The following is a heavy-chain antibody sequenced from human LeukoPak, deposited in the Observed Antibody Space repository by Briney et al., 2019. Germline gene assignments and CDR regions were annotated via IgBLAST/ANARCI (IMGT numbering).Heavy chain of an antibody. CDR3: ARAERIAARPRRVDYYMDV. J-gene: IGHJ6*03. V-gene: IGHV1-69*05. Sequence: SVKVSCKASGGTFSSYAISWVRQAPGQGLEWMGGIIPIFGTANYAQKFQGRVTITTDESTSTAYMELSSLRSEDTAVYYCARAERIAARPRRVDYYMDVWGKGTTVTVSS. D-gene: IGHD6-6*01. CDR1: GGTFSSYA. CDR2: IIPIFGTA.